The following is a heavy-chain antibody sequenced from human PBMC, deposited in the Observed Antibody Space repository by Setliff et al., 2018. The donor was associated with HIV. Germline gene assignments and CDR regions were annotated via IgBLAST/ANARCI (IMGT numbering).Heavy chain of an antibody. CDR3: AREYYDFWSGYSDAFHI. CDR2: ICAYNGNT. V-gene: IGHV1-18*01. Sequence: ASVKVSCKASGYTFTSYGISWVRQAPGQGLEWMGWICAYNGNTNYAQTLQGRVTMTTDTSTSTAYMELRSLRSDDTAVYYCAREYYDFWSGYSDAFHIWGQGTMVTVSS. J-gene: IGHJ3*02. CDR1: GYTFTSYG. D-gene: IGHD3-3*01.